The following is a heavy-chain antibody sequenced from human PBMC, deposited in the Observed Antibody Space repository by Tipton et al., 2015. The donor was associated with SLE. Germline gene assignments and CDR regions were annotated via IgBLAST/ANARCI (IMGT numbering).Heavy chain of an antibody. CDR1: GFTFSDYY. CDR2: ISSSSSYT. Sequence: SLRLSCAASGFTFSDYYMSWIRQAPGKGLEWVSYISSSSSYTNYADSVKGRFTISRDNAKNSLYLQMNSLRAEDTAVYYCASCSSWYQNDYWGQGTLVTVSS. V-gene: IGHV3-11*06. CDR3: ASCSSWYQNDY. J-gene: IGHJ4*02. D-gene: IGHD6-13*01.